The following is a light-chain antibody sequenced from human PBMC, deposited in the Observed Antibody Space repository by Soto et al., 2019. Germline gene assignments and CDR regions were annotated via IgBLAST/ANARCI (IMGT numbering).Light chain of an antibody. J-gene: IGKJ3*01. CDR3: QQYGGAPFT. CDR1: QKVYINS. V-gene: IGKV3-20*01. Sequence: EIVLTQSPRTLSLSPGESATLSCRASQKVYINSLAWFQQKPGQTPRLLIYGPSTRAAGVPDRFTGNGSGADFALTITSLEPEDFAMYYCQQYGGAPFTFGPGTRV. CDR2: GPS.